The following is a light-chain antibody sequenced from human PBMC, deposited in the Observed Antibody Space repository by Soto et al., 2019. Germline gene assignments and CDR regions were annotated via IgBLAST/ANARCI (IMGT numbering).Light chain of an antibody. CDR3: SSYTSSNTPI. J-gene: IGLJ2*01. CDR1: SSDVGGYNY. CDR2: DVS. V-gene: IGLV2-14*03. Sequence: QSALTQPASVSGSPGQSIPISCTGTSSDVGGYNYVSWYQQHPGKVPRLMIYDVSNRPSGVSNRFSGSKSGNTASLTISGLQAEDEADYYCSSYTSSNTPIFGGGTKLTVL.